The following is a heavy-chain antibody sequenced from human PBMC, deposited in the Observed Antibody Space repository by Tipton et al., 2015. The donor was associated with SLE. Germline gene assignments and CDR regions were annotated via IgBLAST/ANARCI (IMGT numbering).Heavy chain of an antibody. D-gene: IGHD6-13*01. CDR2: FDDSGSTI. CDR3: ARGGTPAAGYSWFDP. V-gene: IGHV4-59*01. CDR1: GVSISDYS. J-gene: IGHJ5*02. Sequence: TLSLTCSVSGVSISDYSWSWIRQPPGKPLDWIGYFDDSGSTIKYNPSLKSRVTISIDTSKNHFSLKLKSLTAADTAVYYCARGGTPAAGYSWFDPWGQEALVTVSS.